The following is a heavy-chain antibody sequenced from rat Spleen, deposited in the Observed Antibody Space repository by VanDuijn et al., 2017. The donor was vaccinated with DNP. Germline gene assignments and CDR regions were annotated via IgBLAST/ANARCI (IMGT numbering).Heavy chain of an antibody. V-gene: IGHV5-31*01. D-gene: IGHD1-1*01. Sequence: EVQLVESGGGLVQPGRSLKVSCVASGFTFNKYWMAWIRQAPGKGLEWVATIPNSGGGTYYPDSVKGRFTVSRDNAKSTLYLQMNSLRSEDTATYYCTRENYYSSDYWGQGVMVTVSS. J-gene: IGHJ2*01. CDR3: TRENYYSSDY. CDR1: GFTFNKYW. CDR2: IPNSGGGT.